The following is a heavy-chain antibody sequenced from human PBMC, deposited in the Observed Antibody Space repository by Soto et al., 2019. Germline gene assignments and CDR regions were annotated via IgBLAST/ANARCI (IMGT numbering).Heavy chain of an antibody. CDR1: GGSISSSSYY. CDR3: ARDAYYFNY. V-gene: IGHV4-61*01. J-gene: IGHJ4*02. CDR2: MSHSGTT. Sequence: SETLSLTCTVSGGSISSSSYYWGWIRQPPGKGLEWIGYMSHSGTTNYNPSLKSRVLISVDTSKNQFSLKLTSVTAADTAMYYCARDAYYFNYWGQGTLVTVSS.